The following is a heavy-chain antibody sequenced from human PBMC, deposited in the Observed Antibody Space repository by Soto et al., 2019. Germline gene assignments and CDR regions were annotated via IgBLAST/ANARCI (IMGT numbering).Heavy chain of an antibody. CDR3: AIDGSDH. D-gene: IGHD2-2*03. V-gene: IGHV3-66*01. CDR1: EFAVNY. CDR2: IYSGGST. J-gene: IGHJ4*02. Sequence: EVQLVESGGGLVQPGGSLRLFCAVSEFAVNYMSWVRQAPGKGLEWLSVIYSGGSTYYADSVRGRFIISRDKSKNTLYLQMNSLRVEDTALYYCAIDGSDHWGQGTLVTVSS.